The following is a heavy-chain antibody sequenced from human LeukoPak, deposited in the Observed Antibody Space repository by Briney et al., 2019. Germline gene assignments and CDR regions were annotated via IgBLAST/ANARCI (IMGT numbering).Heavy chain of an antibody. CDR1: GGSITSTTFY. V-gene: IGHV4-39*01. D-gene: IGHD6-6*01. CDR3: ATYSSSSGWFDP. J-gene: IGHJ5*02. CDR2: IYYSGST. Sequence: PSETLSLTCTVSGGSITSTTFYWGWVRQPPGKGLEWIGNIYYSGSTYYNPSLKSRVTISVDTSKNRFSLKLNSVAAADTAVYYCATYSSSSGWFDPWGQGTLVTVSS.